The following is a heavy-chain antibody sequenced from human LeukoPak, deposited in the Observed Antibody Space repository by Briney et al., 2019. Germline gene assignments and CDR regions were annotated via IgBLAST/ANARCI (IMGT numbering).Heavy chain of an antibody. J-gene: IGHJ5*02. V-gene: IGHV4-39*07. CDR1: GGSVTSGIYH. CDR3: ARDHYYDGRGRFDP. Sequence: SETLSLTCSVSGGSVTSGIYHWGWIRQPPGKGLEWIGSVYFDGGTHYNPSLQSRVTVSIDTTKNQFSLRLSSVTAADTALYCCARDHYYDGRGRFDPWGPGTLVTVSS. D-gene: IGHD3-16*01. CDR2: VYFDGGT.